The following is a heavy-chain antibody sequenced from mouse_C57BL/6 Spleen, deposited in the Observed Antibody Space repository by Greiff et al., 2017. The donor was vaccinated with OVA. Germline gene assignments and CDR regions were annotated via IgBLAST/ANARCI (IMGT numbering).Heavy chain of an antibody. Sequence: QVQLQQPGAELVKPGASVKMSCKASGYTFTSYWITWVKQRPGQGLEWIGDIYPGSGSTNYNEKFKSKATLTVDTSSSTAYMQLSSLTSEDSAVYYCARWDDYDGVYWFAYWGQGTLVTVSA. V-gene: IGHV1-55*01. J-gene: IGHJ3*01. D-gene: IGHD2-4*01. CDR1: GYTFTSYW. CDR2: IYPGSGST. CDR3: ARWDDYDGVYWFAY.